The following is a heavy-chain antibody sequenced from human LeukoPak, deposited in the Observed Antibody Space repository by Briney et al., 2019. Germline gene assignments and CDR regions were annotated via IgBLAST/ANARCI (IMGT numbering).Heavy chain of an antibody. Sequence: PGGSLRLSCAASGFTFSRYAMHWVRQAPGKGLEYVSAISSNGGSTYYANSVKGGFTISRDNSKNTLYLQMGSLRAEDMAVYYCARGGITKFDYWGQGTLVTVSS. CDR3: ARGGITKFDY. V-gene: IGHV3-64*01. D-gene: IGHD3-10*01. CDR2: ISSNGGST. CDR1: GFTFSRYA. J-gene: IGHJ4*02.